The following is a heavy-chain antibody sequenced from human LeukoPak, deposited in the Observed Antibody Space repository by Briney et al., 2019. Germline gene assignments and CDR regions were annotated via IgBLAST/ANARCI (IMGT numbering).Heavy chain of an antibody. CDR2: INHSGRT. V-gene: IGHV4-34*01. CDR1: GGSFSGYY. CDR3: ARGGLQHYYGSGSHDY. J-gene: IGHJ4*02. D-gene: IGHD3-10*01. Sequence: PSETLSLTCAVYGGSFSGYYWSWIRQSPGKGLEWIGEINHSGRTNYNPSLKSRATISVDTSKNHFSLKLSSVTAADTAVYYCARGGLQHYYGSGSHDYWGQGTLVTVSS.